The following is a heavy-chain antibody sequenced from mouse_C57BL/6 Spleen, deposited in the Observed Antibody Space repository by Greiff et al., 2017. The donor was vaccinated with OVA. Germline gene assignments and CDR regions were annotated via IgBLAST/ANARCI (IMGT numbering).Heavy chain of an antibody. Sequence: VQLQQSGAELVRPGTSVKVSCKASGYAFTNYLIEWVKQRPGQGLEWIGVINPGSGGTNYNEKFKGKATLTADKSSSTAYMQLSSLTSEDSAVYFCARYYYGSSYGYFDDWGTGTTVTVSS. V-gene: IGHV1-54*01. CDR3: ARYYYGSSYGYFDD. D-gene: IGHD1-1*01. J-gene: IGHJ1*03. CDR1: GYAFTNYL. CDR2: INPGSGGT.